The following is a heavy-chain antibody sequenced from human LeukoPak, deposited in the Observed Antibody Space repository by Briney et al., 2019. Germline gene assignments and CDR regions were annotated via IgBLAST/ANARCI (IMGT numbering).Heavy chain of an antibody. D-gene: IGHD6-13*01. CDR3: ARDIAAAGIWFDP. CDR1: GGSISSGGYY. V-gene: IGHV4-31*03. CDR2: IYYSGST. Sequence: PSQTLSLTCTVSGGSISSGGYYWSWIRQHPGKGLEWIGYIYYSGSTYYNPSLKSRVTISVDTSKNQFPLKLSSVTAADTAVYYCARDIAAAGIWFDPWGQGTLVTVSS. J-gene: IGHJ5*02.